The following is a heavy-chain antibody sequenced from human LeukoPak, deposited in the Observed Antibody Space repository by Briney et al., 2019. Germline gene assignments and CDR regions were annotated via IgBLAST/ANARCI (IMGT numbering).Heavy chain of an antibody. Sequence: ASVKVSCKVSGYTLTELSMHWVRQAPGKGLEWMGGFDPEDGETIYAQKFQSRVTMTEDTSTATAYMELSSLRSEDTAVYYCATDRALEWALRAFDIWGQGTMVTVSS. D-gene: IGHD3-3*01. CDR1: GYTLTELS. CDR2: FDPEDGET. CDR3: ATDRALEWALRAFDI. J-gene: IGHJ3*02. V-gene: IGHV1-24*01.